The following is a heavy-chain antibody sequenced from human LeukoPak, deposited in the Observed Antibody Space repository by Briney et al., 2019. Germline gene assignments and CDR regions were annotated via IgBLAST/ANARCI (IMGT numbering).Heavy chain of an antibody. Sequence: ASVKVSCKASGYTFTSYYMHWVRQAPGQGLEWMGIINPSGGSTSYAQKFQGRVTMTRDTSTSTVYMELSSLRSEDTAVYYCARIVGALRGVAAFDIWGQGTVVTVSS. CDR1: GYTFTSYY. V-gene: IGHV1-46*01. J-gene: IGHJ3*02. CDR2: INPSGGST. D-gene: IGHD1-26*01. CDR3: ARIVGALRGVAAFDI.